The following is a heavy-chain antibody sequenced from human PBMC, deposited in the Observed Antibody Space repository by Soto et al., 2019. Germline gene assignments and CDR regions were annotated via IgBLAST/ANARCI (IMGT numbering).Heavy chain of an antibody. J-gene: IGHJ1*01. CDR1: GYSFTSYW. D-gene: IGHD2-8*02. CDR2: IDPSDSYT. Sequence: GESLKISCKGSGYSFTSYWISWVRQMPGKGLEWMGRIDPSDSYTNYSPSFQGHVTISADKSISTAYLQWSSLKASDTAMYYCASYLVLGPHYFQHWGQGTLVTVSS. V-gene: IGHV5-10-1*01. CDR3: ASYLVLGPHYFQH.